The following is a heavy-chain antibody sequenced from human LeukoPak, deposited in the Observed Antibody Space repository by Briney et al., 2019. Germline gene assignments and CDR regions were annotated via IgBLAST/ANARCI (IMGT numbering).Heavy chain of an antibody. D-gene: IGHD4-17*01. CDR3: AKIDGDYVAY. CDR1: GFTFSSYA. V-gene: IGHV3-30-3*01. J-gene: IGHJ4*02. Sequence: GGSLRLSCAASGFTFSSYAMHWVRQAPGKGLEWVAVISYDGSNKYYADSVKGRFTISRDNSKNTLYLQMNSLRAEDTALYYCAKIDGDYVAYWGQGTLVTVSS. CDR2: ISYDGSNK.